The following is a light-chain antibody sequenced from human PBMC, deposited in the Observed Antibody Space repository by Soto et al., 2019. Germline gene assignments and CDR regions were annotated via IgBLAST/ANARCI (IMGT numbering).Light chain of an antibody. J-gene: IGKJ5*01. CDR2: GAS. CDR1: QSLSNNIY. CDR3: QQYNNWTIT. V-gene: IGKV3-20*01. Sequence: EIVLTQSPGTLSWSPGERATLSWGASQSLSNNIYLAWYQKKPGQAPRLLIYGASSRATGIPNRLSGSGYGTDLTLTISRMEPEDFEVYDCQQYNNWTITFGPGTRLEI.